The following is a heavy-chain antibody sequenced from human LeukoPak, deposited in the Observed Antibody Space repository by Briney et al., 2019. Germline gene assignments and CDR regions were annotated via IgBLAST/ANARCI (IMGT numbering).Heavy chain of an antibody. D-gene: IGHD3-22*01. V-gene: IGHV4-59*08. Sequence: SETLSLTRTVSGGSLSGYYWSWIRQPPGKELEGIAYVYYTGRTLYNPSLESRVTISVDTSKTQISLKLTSVTAADTAVYYCARPLDYYDKWFAFDIWGQGTMVTVSS. CDR3: ARPLDYYDKWFAFDI. CDR1: GGSLSGYY. J-gene: IGHJ3*02. CDR2: VYYTGRT.